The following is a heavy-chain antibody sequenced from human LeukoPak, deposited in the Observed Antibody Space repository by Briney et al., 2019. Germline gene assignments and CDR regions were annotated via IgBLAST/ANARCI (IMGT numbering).Heavy chain of an antibody. D-gene: IGHD3-16*02. Sequence: KPSETLSLTCTASGASISSYYWSGIRPPPAKGLGWSGYIYYIGSTNYNPSLKSRVTITADTSNNQFSLKLSSVTAADTAVYYCARGGYRPIDFDYWGQGTLVTVSS. CDR2: IYYIGST. CDR1: GASISSYY. CDR3: ARGGYRPIDFDY. J-gene: IGHJ4*02. V-gene: IGHV4-59*01.